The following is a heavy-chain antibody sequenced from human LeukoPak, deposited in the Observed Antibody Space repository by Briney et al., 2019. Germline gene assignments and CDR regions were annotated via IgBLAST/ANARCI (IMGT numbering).Heavy chain of an antibody. J-gene: IGHJ4*02. CDR1: GFSLSGYW. V-gene: IGHV3-7*01. D-gene: IGHD5-12*01. CDR3: ARGGYSFDY. Sequence: GGSLRLSCAASGFSLSGYWMSWVRQAPGKGLEWAARLHADGNEQYYVDSVKGRFTVSRDNAKNSLYLQMNSLRVEDTAVYYCARGGYSFDYLGQGTLVTVSS. CDR2: LHADGNEQ.